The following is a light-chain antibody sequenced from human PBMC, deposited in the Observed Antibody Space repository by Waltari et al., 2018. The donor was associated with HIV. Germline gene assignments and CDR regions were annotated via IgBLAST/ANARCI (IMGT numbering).Light chain of an antibody. Sequence: SYVLTQPPSVSVAPGTTARITCGGNNIGSKSVHWYQSTPGHAPVLVIHYERERPSGSPERIAGSDAGNTASLTINWVEAGYGADYDCQVWDSSSEHVVFGGGTKLTV. CDR1: NIGSKS. CDR2: YER. J-gene: IGLJ2*01. V-gene: IGLV3-21*04. CDR3: QVWDSSSEHVV.